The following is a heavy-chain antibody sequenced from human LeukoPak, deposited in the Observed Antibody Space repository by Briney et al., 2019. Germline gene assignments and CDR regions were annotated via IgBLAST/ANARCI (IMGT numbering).Heavy chain of an antibody. V-gene: IGHV1-58*01. CDR3: AADPHLAHRPYYYDSSGPTG. D-gene: IGHD3-22*01. CDR1: GFTFTSSA. Sequence: GASVKVSCKASGFTFTSSAVQWVRQARGQRLGWIGWIVVGSGNTNYAQKFQERVTITRDMSTSTAYMELSSLRSEDTAVYYCAADPHLAHRPYYYDSSGPTGWGQGTLVTVSS. J-gene: IGHJ4*02. CDR2: IVVGSGNT.